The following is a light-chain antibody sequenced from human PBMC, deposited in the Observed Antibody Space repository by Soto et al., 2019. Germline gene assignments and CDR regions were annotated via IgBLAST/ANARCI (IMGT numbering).Light chain of an antibody. CDR3: QSYDSSLSGSGV. CDR2: ANN. Sequence: QSVLTQPPSVSGAPGQRVTISCSGRRSNIGAGYDVPWYQQLPGTAPKLLISANNIRPSGVSDRFSGSKSVTSASLAITGLKAEDEADYYCQSYDSSLSGSGVFCGGTKLTVL. CDR1: RSNIGAGYD. V-gene: IGLV1-40*01. J-gene: IGLJ3*02.